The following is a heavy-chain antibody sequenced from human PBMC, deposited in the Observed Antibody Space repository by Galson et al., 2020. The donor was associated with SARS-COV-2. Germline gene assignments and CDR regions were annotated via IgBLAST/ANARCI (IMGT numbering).Heavy chain of an antibody. Sequence: ASVTVSCKASGYTFTNYYMHWVRQAPGHGLEWMGWINPNNGGTKYAQKFQARVTMTRDTTTNTAYMELDSVTSDDAALDFCSRGMIPGGSGRFDPWGQGTLVTVPS. J-gene: IGHJ5*02. CDR3: SRGMIPGGSGRFDP. CDR1: GYTFTNYY. D-gene: IGHD2-15*01. CDR2: INPNNGGT. V-gene: IGHV1-2*02.